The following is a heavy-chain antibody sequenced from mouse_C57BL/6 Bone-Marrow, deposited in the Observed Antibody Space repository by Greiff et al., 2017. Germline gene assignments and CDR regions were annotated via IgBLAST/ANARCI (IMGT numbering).Heavy chain of an antibody. V-gene: IGHV1-55*01. D-gene: IGHD1-1*01. CDR1: GYTFTSYW. Sequence: QFQLQQPGAELVKPGASVKMSCKASGYTFTSYWITWVKQRPGQGLEWIGDIYPGSGSTNYNEKFKSKATLTVDTSSSTAYMQLSSLTSEDSAVYYCARFYYGSSYGFAYWGQGTLVTVSA. CDR2: IYPGSGST. J-gene: IGHJ3*01. CDR3: ARFYYGSSYGFAY.